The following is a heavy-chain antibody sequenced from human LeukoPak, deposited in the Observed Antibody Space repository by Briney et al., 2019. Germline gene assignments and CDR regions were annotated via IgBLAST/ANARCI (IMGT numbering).Heavy chain of an antibody. CDR3: ARGVAGADDSSGYYLGTYYFDY. CDR2: INHSGST. J-gene: IGHJ4*02. Sequence: PSETLSLTCAVYGGSFSGYYWSWIRQPPGKGLEWIGEINHSGSTNYNSSLKSRVTISVDTSKDQFSLKLSSVTAADTAVYYCARGVAGADDSSGYYLGTYYFDYWGQGTLVTVSS. V-gene: IGHV4-34*01. D-gene: IGHD3-22*01. CDR1: GGSFSGYY.